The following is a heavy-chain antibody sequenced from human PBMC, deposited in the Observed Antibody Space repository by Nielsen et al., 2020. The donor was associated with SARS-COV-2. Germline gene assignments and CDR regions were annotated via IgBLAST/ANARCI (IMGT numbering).Heavy chain of an antibody. V-gene: IGHV1-46*01. J-gene: IGHJ4*02. D-gene: IGHD3-10*01. CDR2: INPSGGST. CDR3: ARDGNYMVRGVIITGSFDY. Sequence: WVRQAPGQGLEWMGIINPSGGSTSYAQKFQGRVTMTRDTSTSTVYMELSSLRSEDTAVYYCARDGNYMVRGVIITGSFDYWGQGTLVTVSS.